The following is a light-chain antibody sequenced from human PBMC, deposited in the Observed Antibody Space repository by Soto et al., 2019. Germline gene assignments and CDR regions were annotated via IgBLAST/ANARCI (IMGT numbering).Light chain of an antibody. Sequence: QSVLTQPASVSGSPGQSITISCTGTSRDVGRSNRISWYQQHPGKAPKLILHDVNSRPSGISSRFSGSTSGNTASLTISGLQAEDEADYCCSSYTTTNTYVFGTGTKVTVL. CDR2: DVN. J-gene: IGLJ1*01. V-gene: IGLV2-14*01. CDR3: SSYTTTNTYV. CDR1: SRDVGRSNR.